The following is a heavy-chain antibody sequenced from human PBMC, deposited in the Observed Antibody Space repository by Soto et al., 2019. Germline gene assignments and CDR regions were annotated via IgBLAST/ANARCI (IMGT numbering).Heavy chain of an antibody. CDR2: ISGSGGST. J-gene: IGHJ6*03. CDR1: GFTFSSYA. Sequence: EVQLLESGGGLVQPGGSLRLSCAASGFTFSSYAMSWVRQAPGKGLEWVSAISGSGGSTYYADSVKGRFTISRDNSKNTLYLQMNSLRAEDTAVYYCAKLNVELINYYYYYYMDVWGKGTTVTVSS. D-gene: IGHD3-10*01. CDR3: AKLNVELINYYYYYYMDV. V-gene: IGHV3-23*01.